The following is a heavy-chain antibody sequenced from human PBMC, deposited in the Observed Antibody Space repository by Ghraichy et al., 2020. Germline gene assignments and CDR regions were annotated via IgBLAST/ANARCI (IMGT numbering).Heavy chain of an antibody. CDR2: IYSGGST. Sequence: GGSLRLSCAASGFTVSSNYMSWVRQAPGKGLEWVSVIYSGGSTYYADSVKGRFTISRHNSKNTLYLQMNSLRAEDTAVYYCAREKVAATGPYYYYYYGMDVWGQGTTVTVSS. CDR3: AREKVAATGPYYYYYYGMDV. V-gene: IGHV3-53*04. J-gene: IGHJ6*02. CDR1: GFTVSSNY. D-gene: IGHD2-15*01.